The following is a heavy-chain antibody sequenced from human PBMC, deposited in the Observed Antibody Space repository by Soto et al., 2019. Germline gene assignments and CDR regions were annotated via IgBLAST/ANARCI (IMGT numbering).Heavy chain of an antibody. J-gene: IGHJ4*02. D-gene: IGHD3-22*01. Sequence: ASVKVSCKASGYTFSSYPMYWVRQAPGQRLEWMGWINAGNGGTKYSQKFQGRVTITRDTSAITAYMELSSLRSEDTAVYYCVRDWTHYDSSGPGDYWGQGTLVTVSS. V-gene: IGHV1-3*01. CDR3: VRDWTHYDSSGPGDY. CDR2: INAGNGGT. CDR1: GYTFSSYP.